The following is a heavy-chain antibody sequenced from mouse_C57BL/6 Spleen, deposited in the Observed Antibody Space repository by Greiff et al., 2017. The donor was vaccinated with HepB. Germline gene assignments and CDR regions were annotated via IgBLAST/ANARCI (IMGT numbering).Heavy chain of an antibody. D-gene: IGHD2-3*01. CDR2: IRSKSNNYAT. Sequence: DVKLVESGGGLVQPKGSLKLSCAASGFSFNTYAMNWVRQAPGKGLEWVARIRSKSNNYATYYADSVKDRFTISRDDSESMLYLQMNNLKTEDTAMYYCVRQDGYYDYAMDYWGQGTSVTVSS. CDR3: VRQDGYYDYAMDY. V-gene: IGHV10-1*01. CDR1: GFSFNTYA. J-gene: IGHJ4*01.